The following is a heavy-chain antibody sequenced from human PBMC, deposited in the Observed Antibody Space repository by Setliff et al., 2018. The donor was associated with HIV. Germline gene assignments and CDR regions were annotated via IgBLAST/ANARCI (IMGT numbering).Heavy chain of an antibody. D-gene: IGHD6-13*01. Sequence: SETLSLTCAVYGGSFSGYYWSWIRQPPGKGLEWIGEINHSGSTNYNPSLKSRVSISGDTSKNQFSLNLTSVTAADTAVYYCARTAPPRIAAPYNDPFDIWGQGAMVTVSS. CDR1: GGSFSGYY. CDR2: INHSGST. CDR3: ARTAPPRIAAPYNDPFDI. V-gene: IGHV4-34*01. J-gene: IGHJ3*02.